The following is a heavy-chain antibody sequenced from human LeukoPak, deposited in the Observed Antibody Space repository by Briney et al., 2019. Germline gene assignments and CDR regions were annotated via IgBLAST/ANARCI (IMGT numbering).Heavy chain of an antibody. CDR2: IYPGDSDT. V-gene: IGHV5-51*01. CDR1: GYSFSTYW. J-gene: IGHJ5*02. Sequence: GESLKISSKVSGYSFSTYWIGWVRQMPGKGLEWMGIIYPGDSDTRYSPSFQGQVTISADKSISTAYLQWSSLKASDTAMYYCARRGIAVADDSWGRGTLVTVSS. CDR3: ARRGIAVADDS. D-gene: IGHD6-19*01.